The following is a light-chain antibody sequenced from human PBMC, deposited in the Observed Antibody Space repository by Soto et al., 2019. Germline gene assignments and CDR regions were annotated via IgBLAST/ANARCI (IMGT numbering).Light chain of an antibody. CDR2: AAS. Sequence: DIQMTQAPSSLSASVGDRVTITCRASQRISRYVNWYQQKPRKAPRLLIFAASSLQGGVPSRFSGSGSGTDFTRTISSLQPDDFATYYCLHSYNPPFTFGPGTKVDIK. J-gene: IGKJ3*01. V-gene: IGKV1-39*01. CDR1: QRISRY. CDR3: LHSYNPPFT.